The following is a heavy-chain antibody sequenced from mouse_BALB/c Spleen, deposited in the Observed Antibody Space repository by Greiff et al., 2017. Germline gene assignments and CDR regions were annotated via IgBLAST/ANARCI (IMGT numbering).Heavy chain of an antibody. D-gene: IGHD2-4*01. Sequence: EVMLVESGGGLVQPGGSRKLSCAASGFTFSSFGMHWVRQAPEKGLEWVAYISSGSSTIYYADTVKGRFTISRDNPKNTLFLQMTSLRSEDTAMYYCARSYYDYGYAMDYWGQGTSVTVSS. CDR2: ISSGSSTI. J-gene: IGHJ4*01. CDR3: ARSYYDYGYAMDY. V-gene: IGHV5-17*02. CDR1: GFTFSSFG.